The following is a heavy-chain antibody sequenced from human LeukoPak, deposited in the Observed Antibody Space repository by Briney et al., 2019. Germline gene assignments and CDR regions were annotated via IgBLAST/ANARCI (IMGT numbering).Heavy chain of an antibody. CDR2: IYYSGST. V-gene: IGHV4-59*01. D-gene: IGHD4-23*01. Sequence: PSETLSLTCTVSGGSISIYYWSWIRQPPGKGLEWIGYIYYSGSTNYNPSLESRVTISVDTSKNQFSLKLSSVTAADTAVYYCARDGGNSYYYYYYMDVWGKGTTVTVSS. J-gene: IGHJ6*03. CDR1: GGSISIYY. CDR3: ARDGGNSYYYYYYMDV.